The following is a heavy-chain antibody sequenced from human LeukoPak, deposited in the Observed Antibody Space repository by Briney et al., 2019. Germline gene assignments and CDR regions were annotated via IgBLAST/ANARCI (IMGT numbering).Heavy chain of an antibody. D-gene: IGHD6-19*01. Sequence: GGSLRLSCAASGFTFSSYGMHWVRQAPGKGLEWVAVISYDGSNKYYADSVKGRFTISRVNSKNTLYLQMNSLRAEDTAVYYCAKDSSYSGSYGMDVWGQGTTVTVSS. J-gene: IGHJ6*02. CDR2: ISYDGSNK. V-gene: IGHV3-30*18. CDR1: GFTFSSYG. CDR3: AKDSSYSGSYGMDV.